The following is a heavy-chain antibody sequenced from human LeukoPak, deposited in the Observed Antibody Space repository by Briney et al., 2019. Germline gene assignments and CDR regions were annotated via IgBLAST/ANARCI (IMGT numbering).Heavy chain of an antibody. CDR3: TTLTGYSSGWYVSRSYYYYYYMDV. V-gene: IGHV3-30*03. J-gene: IGHJ6*03. Sequence: PGGSLRLSCAASGFTFSSYGMHWVRQAPGKGLEWVAVISYDGSNKYYADSVKGRFTISRDDSKTTLYLQMNSLKTEDTAVYYCTTLTGYSSGWYVSRSYYYYYYMDVWGKGTTVTVSS. CDR1: GFTFSSYG. D-gene: IGHD6-19*01. CDR2: ISYDGSNK.